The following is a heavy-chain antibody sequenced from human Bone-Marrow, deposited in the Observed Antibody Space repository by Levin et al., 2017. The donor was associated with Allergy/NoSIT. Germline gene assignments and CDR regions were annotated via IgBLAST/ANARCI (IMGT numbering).Heavy chain of an antibody. J-gene: IGHJ6*02. CDR1: GFTFTSYA. CDR3: AKDSGFGGNFYIYFYYGMDV. V-gene: IGHV3-23*01. CDR2: VSGGGGTT. D-gene: IGHD5-12*01. Sequence: PGGSLRLSCAASGFTFTSYAVNWVRRAPGKGLEWVSAVSGGGGTTKYADSVKGRFTISRDNSKNTLYLQMDSLRVEDTAIYYCAKDSGFGGNFYIYFYYGMDVWGQGTTVTVSS.